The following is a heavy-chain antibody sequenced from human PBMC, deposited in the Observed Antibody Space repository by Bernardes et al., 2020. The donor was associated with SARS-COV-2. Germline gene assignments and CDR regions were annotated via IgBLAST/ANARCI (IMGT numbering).Heavy chain of an antibody. V-gene: IGHV3-21*01. Sequence: GGSLRLSCVTSGFTFSDYSMNWVRQAPGKGLEWVSSISRSSSYIYNADSVKGRFTISRDNAKNSLYLQMNSLRAEDTAVYYCAREEMATIFGARGYWGQGTLVTVSS. CDR3: AREEMATIFGARGY. D-gene: IGHD3-10*02. J-gene: IGHJ4*02. CDR1: GFTFSDYS. CDR2: ISRSSSYI.